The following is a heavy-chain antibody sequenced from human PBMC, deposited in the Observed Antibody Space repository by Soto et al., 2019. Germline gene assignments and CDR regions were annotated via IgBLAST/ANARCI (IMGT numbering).Heavy chain of an antibody. J-gene: IGHJ3*02. CDR2: ISGSGGST. CDR1: GFTFSSYA. CDR3: ASGGYDYGDNDAFDI. Sequence: GGSLRLSCAASGFTFSSYAMSWVRQAPGKGLEWVSAISGSGGSTYYADSVKGRFTISRDNSKNTLYLQMNSLRAEDTAVYYCASGGYDYGDNDAFDIWGQGTMVTVSS. V-gene: IGHV3-23*01. D-gene: IGHD4-17*01.